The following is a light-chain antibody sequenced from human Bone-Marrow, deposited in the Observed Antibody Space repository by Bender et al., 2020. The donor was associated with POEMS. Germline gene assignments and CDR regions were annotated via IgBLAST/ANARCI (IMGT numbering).Light chain of an antibody. J-gene: IGLJ2*01. Sequence: QSALTQPASVSGSPGQWITISCTGTSSDVGSYNLVSWYQHHPGKAPKLMIYDISKRPSGISNRFSGSKSGNTADLTIAGLQAEDEADYYCCSYAGSSTWVFGGGTRVTVL. V-gene: IGLV2-23*02. CDR1: SSDVGSYNL. CDR3: CSYAGSSTWV. CDR2: DIS.